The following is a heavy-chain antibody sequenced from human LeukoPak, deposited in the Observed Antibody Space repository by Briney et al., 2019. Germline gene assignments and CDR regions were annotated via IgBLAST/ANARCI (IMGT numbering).Heavy chain of an antibody. V-gene: IGHV1-69*01. Sequence: ASVKLSCKASGGTFSSYAISWVRQAPGQGLEWMGGIIPIFGTANYAQKFQGRVTIIADESTSTAYMDLSSLRSEDTAVYYCAIDNRLLWFGELSSRSYFDYWGQGTLVTVSS. J-gene: IGHJ4*02. D-gene: IGHD3-10*01. CDR3: AIDNRLLWFGELSSRSYFDY. CDR1: GGTFSSYA. CDR2: IIPIFGTA.